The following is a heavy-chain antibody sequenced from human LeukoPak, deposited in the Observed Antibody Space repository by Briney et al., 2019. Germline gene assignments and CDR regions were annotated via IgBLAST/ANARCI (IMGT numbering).Heavy chain of an antibody. CDR3: ARYNSAWKTDDY. Sequence: PGGSLRLSCAASGFTFSSYEMKWVRQAPGKGLEWVSYISSSGSTIYYADSVKGRFTVSRDNAENSLYLQMNSLRAEDTAVYFCARYNSAWKTDDYWGQGTLVTVSS. CDR1: GFTFSSYE. CDR2: ISSSGSTI. J-gene: IGHJ4*02. D-gene: IGHD6-19*01. V-gene: IGHV3-48*03.